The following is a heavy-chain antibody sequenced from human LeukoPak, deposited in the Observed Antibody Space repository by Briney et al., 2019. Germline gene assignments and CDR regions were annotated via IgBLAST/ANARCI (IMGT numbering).Heavy chain of an antibody. V-gene: IGHV4-59*08. CDR1: GGSISGYY. CDR2: IYYSGST. D-gene: IGHD1-26*01. J-gene: IGHJ4*02. CDR3: ARHLVGATGTGPLDY. Sequence: SETLSLTCTVSGGSISGYYWSWIRQPPGKGLEWIGYIYYSGSTNYNPSLKSRVTMSVDTSKNQFSLKLSSVTAADTAVYYCARHLVGATGTGPLDYWGQGTLVTVSS.